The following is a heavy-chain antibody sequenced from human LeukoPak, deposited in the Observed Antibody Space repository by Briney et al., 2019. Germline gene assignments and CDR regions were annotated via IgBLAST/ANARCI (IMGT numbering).Heavy chain of an antibody. CDR3: ARDAGAKVRGVMSYFDY. CDR1: GFTFDDYA. CDR2: ISYDGSNK. V-gene: IGHV3-30-3*01. J-gene: IGHJ4*02. Sequence: GRSLRLSCAASGFTFDDYAMHWVRQAPGKGLEWVAVISYDGSNKYYADSVKGRFTISRDNSKNTMYLQMNSLRAEDTAVYYCARDAGAKVRGVMSYFDYWGQGTLVTVSS. D-gene: IGHD3-10*01.